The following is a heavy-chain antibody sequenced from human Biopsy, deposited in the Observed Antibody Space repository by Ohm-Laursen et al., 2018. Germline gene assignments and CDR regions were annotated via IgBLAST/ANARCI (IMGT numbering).Heavy chain of an antibody. CDR1: GDSISSYY. V-gene: IGHV4-59*01. J-gene: IGHJ2*01. CDR2: VYYTGST. D-gene: IGHD3-22*01. Sequence: ALSLTCTVSGDSISSYYWSWIRQPPGKGLEWIGYVYYTGSTDYNPSLQSRVTISVDTSKNHFSLRLRSVTPADTAIYYCARDRGYYSDRTVPGYFDLWGRGTLVTVSS. CDR3: ARDRGYYSDRTVPGYFDL.